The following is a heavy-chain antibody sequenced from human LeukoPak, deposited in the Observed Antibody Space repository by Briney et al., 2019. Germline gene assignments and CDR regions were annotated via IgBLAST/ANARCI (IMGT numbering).Heavy chain of an antibody. CDR2: ISYDETDK. D-gene: IGHD3-22*01. CDR3: ARGGGYYYDSSDYYREEYFRH. J-gene: IGHJ1*01. V-gene: IGHV3-30*03. Sequence: GGSLRLSCAASGFTFNSYGMHWVRQAPGKGLEWVAVISYDETDKYYADSVKGRFTISRDNAKNSLYLHMNSLRAEGTAVYYCARGGGYYYDSSDYYREEYFRHWGQGTLVTVSS. CDR1: GFTFNSYG.